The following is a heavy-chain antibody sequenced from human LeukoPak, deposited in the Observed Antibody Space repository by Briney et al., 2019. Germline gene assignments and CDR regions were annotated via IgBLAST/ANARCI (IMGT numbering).Heavy chain of an antibody. CDR1: GGSISSYY. CDR3: ARVLADEGYYYMDV. Sequence: SETLSLTCTVSGGSISSYYWSWIRQPPGKGLEWIGYIYYSGSTNYNPSLKSRVTISVDTSKNQFSLKLSSVTAADTAVYYCARVLADEGYYYMDVWGKGTTVTVSS. V-gene: IGHV4-59*01. CDR2: IYYSGST. J-gene: IGHJ6*03.